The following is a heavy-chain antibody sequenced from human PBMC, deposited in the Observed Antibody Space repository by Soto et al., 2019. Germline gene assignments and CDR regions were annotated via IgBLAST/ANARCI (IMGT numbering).Heavy chain of an antibody. CDR1: GFFISSGNY. CDR3: ARARWYDAFDV. CDR2: IFHGGNT. J-gene: IGHJ3*01. Sequence: SETLSLTCAVSGFFISSGNYWGWIRKPPGKGLEWIGSIFHGGNTYYNPSLKSRVTISVDMSPNQFSLKLNSVTAADTAVYYCARARWYDAFDVWGQGTVVTVSS. V-gene: IGHV4-38-2*01. D-gene: IGHD2-15*01.